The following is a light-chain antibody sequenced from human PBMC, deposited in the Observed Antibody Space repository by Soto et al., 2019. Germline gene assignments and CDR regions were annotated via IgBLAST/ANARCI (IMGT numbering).Light chain of an antibody. CDR3: SSYKTSSTVVV. J-gene: IGLJ2*01. V-gene: IGLV2-14*01. Sequence: QSALTQPASVSGSPGQSITISCTGTSSDVGGYTYVSWYQQYPGKAPKLMIFGVSDRPSGVSNRFSGSKSGNTASLTISGLQAEDEADYYCSSYKTSSTVVVFGGGTKLTVL. CDR1: SSDVGGYTY. CDR2: GVS.